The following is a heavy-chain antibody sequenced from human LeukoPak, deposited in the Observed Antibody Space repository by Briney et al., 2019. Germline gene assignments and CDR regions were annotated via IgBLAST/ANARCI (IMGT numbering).Heavy chain of an antibody. CDR3: ARAVGAATSNDY. D-gene: IGHD2-15*01. J-gene: IGHJ4*02. CDR2: INHSGST. V-gene: IGHV4-34*01. CDR1: GGSFSGYY. Sequence: SETLSLTCAVCGGSFSGYYWSWIRQPAEEGLEWIGEINHSGSTNYNPSHKSRVTISVDTSKNQFSLKLSSVTAADTAVYYCARAVGAATSNDYWAQGTLVTVSS.